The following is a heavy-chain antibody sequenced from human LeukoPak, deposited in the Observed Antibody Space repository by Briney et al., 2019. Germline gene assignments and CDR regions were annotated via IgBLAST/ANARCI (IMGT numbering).Heavy chain of an antibody. V-gene: IGHV4-34*01. D-gene: IGHD2-15*01. J-gene: IGHJ4*02. CDR1: GGSFSGYY. Sequence: SETLSLTCAVYGGSFSGYYWSWIRQPPGKGLEWIGEINHSGSTNYNSSLKSRVTISVDTSKNQFSLKLSSVTAADTAVYYCARGSQSLGYCSGGSCRAKIFDYWGQGTLVTVSS. CDR3: ARGSQSLGYCSGGSCRAKIFDY. CDR2: INHSGST.